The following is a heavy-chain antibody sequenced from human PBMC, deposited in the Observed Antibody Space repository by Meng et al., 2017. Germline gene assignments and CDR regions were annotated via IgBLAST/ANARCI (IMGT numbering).Heavy chain of an antibody. CDR2: ISPIFGTA. J-gene: IGHJ4*02. Sequence: LGRWGVEGREPGAAGRVCCKASGGTFRGYAIGGVRQAPGQGLGWMGGISPIFGTANYGQKFQGRVTITADKSTSTAYMELSSLRSEDTAVYYCHSGWYRAGDDYWGQGTLVTVSS. CDR1: GGTFRGYA. CDR3: HSGWYRAGDDY. V-gene: IGHV1-69*06. D-gene: IGHD6-19*01.